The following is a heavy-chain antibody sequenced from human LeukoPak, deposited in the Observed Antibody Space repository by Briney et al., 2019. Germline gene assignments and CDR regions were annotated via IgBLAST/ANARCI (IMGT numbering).Heavy chain of an antibody. D-gene: IGHD3-16*01. J-gene: IGHJ4*02. Sequence: GGSLRLSCSASGFTFSSYTMNWVRQAPGKGLEWVSSISSSSTYINYADSVKGRFTISRDNAKKSLYLQMNSLRVEDTAVYYCARVQQGGYFDNWVQGTLVAVSS. V-gene: IGHV3-21*01. CDR2: ISSSSTYI. CDR1: GFTFSSYT. CDR3: ARVQQGGYFDN.